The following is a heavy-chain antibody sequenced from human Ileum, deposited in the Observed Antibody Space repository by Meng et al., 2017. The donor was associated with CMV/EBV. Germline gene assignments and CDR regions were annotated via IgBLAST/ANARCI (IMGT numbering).Heavy chain of an antibody. Sequence: GESLKISCRASGFVFSDYAMNWVRQTPAKELEWISYISPTDNSIFYADSVRGRFTTSRDNADNSLYLQMNSLTVQDTAVYFCVRDAWVPAGYWGRGTLVTVSS. D-gene: IGHD7-27*01. CDR3: VRDAWVPAGY. V-gene: IGHV3-48*04. CDR1: GFVFSDYA. J-gene: IGHJ4*02. CDR2: ISPTDNSI.